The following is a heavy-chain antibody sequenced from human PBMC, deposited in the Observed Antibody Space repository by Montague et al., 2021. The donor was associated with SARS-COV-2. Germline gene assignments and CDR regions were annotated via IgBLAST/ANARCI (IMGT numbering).Heavy chain of an antibody. CDR2: IYYSGST. CDR3: VEIVGAADY. Sequence: SETLSLTCTVSGGSISSSSYYWGWIRQPPGKGLEWIGGIYYSGSTYYNPSLKSRVTISVDTSKNQFSLKLSSVTAADTAVYYCVEIVGAADYWGQGTLVTVPS. CDR1: GGSISSSSYY. J-gene: IGHJ4*02. D-gene: IGHD1-26*01. V-gene: IGHV4-39*01.